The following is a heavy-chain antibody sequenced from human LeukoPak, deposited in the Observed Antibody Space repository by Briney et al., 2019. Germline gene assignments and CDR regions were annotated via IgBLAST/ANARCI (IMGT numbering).Heavy chain of an antibody. CDR1: GYTFTDYY. V-gene: IGHV1-2*02. CDR2: INPNTGGT. J-gene: IGHJ4*02. CDR3: ASLEPYDYVWGSLRLDY. Sequence: ASVKVSCKTTGYTFTDYYMHWVRQAPGQGLEWMGWINPNTGGTNYAQKFQGRVTMTRDTSISTAYMELSRLRSDDTAVYYCASLEPYDYVWGSLRLDYWGQGTLVTVSS. D-gene: IGHD3-16*01.